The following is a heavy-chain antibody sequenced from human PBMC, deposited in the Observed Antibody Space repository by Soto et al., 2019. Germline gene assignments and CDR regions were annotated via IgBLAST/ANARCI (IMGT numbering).Heavy chain of an antibody. CDR2: ISYDGSNK. D-gene: IGHD5-18*01. CDR3: ARDRFQWIPETHHYYYGMDV. V-gene: IGHV3-30-3*01. CDR1: GFTFSSYA. Sequence: PGGSLRLSCAASGFTFSSYAMHWVRQAPGKGLEWVAVISYDGSNKYYADSVKGRFTISRDNSKNTLYLQMNSLRAEDTAVYYCARDRFQWIPETHHYYYGMDVWGQGTTVTVSS. J-gene: IGHJ6*02.